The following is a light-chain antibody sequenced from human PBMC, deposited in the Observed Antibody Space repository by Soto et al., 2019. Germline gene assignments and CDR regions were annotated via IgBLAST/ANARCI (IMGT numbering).Light chain of an antibody. J-gene: IGLJ1*01. V-gene: IGLV2-14*01. CDR2: GVS. CDR1: SSNIGNNY. CDR3: SSFTSNYFYV. Sequence: QSVLTHPPAVSSAPGDKVTIPCSGSSSNIGNNYVSWYQQHPGKAPKLIIYGVSHRPSGVSTRFSASRSAYTASLTISGLQAEEEADYYCSSFTSNYFYVFGPGTKVTVL.